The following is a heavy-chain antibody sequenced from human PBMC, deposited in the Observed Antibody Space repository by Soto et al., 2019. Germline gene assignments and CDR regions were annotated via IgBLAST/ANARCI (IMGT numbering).Heavy chain of an antibody. CDR3: ARVSWNYGGYGMDV. Sequence: ASVQVSCKASGYTFTGHYMHWVRQAPGQGLEWMGWINPNSGGTNYAQRFQGWVTMTRDTSISTAYMELSRLRSDDTAVYYCARVSWNYGGYGMDVWGQGTTVTVS. D-gene: IGHD1-7*01. CDR1: GYTFTGHY. V-gene: IGHV1-2*04. CDR2: INPNSGGT. J-gene: IGHJ6*01.